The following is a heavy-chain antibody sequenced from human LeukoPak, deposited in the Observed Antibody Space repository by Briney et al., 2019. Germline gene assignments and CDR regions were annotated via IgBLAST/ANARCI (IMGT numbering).Heavy chain of an antibody. CDR1: GFTFSSHW. V-gene: IGHV3-7*01. Sequence: GGSLRLSCAASGFTFSSHWMSWVRQAPGKGLEWVANIKQDGSEKYYVDSVKGRFTISRDNAKNSLYLQMNSLRAEDTAVYYCARAIYDSSGSGDYWGQGTLVTVSS. CDR3: ARAIYDSSGSGDY. J-gene: IGHJ4*02. CDR2: IKQDGSEK. D-gene: IGHD3-22*01.